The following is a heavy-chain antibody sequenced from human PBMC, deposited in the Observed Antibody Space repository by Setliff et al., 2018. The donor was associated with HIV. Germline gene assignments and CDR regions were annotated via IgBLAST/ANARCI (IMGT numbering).Heavy chain of an antibody. CDR2: IGWDGGHI. J-gene: IGHJ3*01. CDR1: GFNFDGFA. V-gene: IGHV3-9*01. Sequence: GGSLRLSCAASGFNFDGFAMNWVRQAPGKGLEWVSRIGWDGGHIDYANSVQGRFTISRDNAKNSLYLQMSSLRPEDTALYYCTRSGFSCGPADALDVWGQGTMVTVS. CDR3: TRSGFSCGPADALDV. D-gene: IGHD2-21*01.